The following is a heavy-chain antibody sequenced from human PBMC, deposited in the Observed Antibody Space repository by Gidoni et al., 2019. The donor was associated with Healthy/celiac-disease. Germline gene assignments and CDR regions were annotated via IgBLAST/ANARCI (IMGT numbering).Heavy chain of an antibody. J-gene: IGHJ4*02. V-gene: IGHV3-23*01. D-gene: IGHD3-16*01. CDR1: GFTFSSYA. Sequence: EVQLLESGGGLVQPGGSLRLSCAASGFTFSSYAMSWVRQAPGKGLEWVSAISGSGGSTYYADSVKGRVTISRDNSKNTLYLQMNSLRAEDTAVYYCAKGTLMITFGGPKTNDYWGQGTLVTVSS. CDR3: AKGTLMITFGGPKTNDY. CDR2: ISGSGGST.